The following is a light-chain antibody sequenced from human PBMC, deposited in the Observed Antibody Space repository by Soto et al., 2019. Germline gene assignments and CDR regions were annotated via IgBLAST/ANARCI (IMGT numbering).Light chain of an antibody. J-gene: IGKJ4*01. CDR3: RQYDNWPSVT. CDR2: GTS. Sequence: EIVMTQSPGTLSVSPGERATLSCRASQSVGRSLAWYQQKPGQAPRLLIYGTSARATGIPATFSGSGSGTEFTLTISSLQSEDFAIYYCRQYDNWPSVTFGGGTKVDIK. CDR1: QSVGRS. V-gene: IGKV3-15*01.